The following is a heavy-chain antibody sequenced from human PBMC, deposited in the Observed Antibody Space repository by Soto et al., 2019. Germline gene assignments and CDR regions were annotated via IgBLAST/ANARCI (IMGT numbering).Heavy chain of an antibody. Sequence: ASETLSLTCIISAGSISNGNYYWGWIRQPPGKGLEWIGNIFYTGNTHYNASLKSRVTISVDTSKNQFALKMTSVTAADTAVYFCVRGGMGTIFDSWGPGSLVTVSS. CDR3: VRGGMGTIFDS. CDR1: AGSISNGNYY. J-gene: IGHJ4*02. D-gene: IGHD5-12*01. V-gene: IGHV4-39*01. CDR2: IFYTGNT.